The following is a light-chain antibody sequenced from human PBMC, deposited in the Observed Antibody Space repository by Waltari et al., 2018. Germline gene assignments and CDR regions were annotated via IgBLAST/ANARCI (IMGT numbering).Light chain of an antibody. J-gene: IGLJ3*02. CDR3: AAWDDSLNGYWV. Sequence: QSVLTQPPSASGTPGQRVTISCSGSSPHIGRNTLNWYQQLPGTAPKLLIYSNNQRPSGVPDRFSGSKSGTSASLAISGLQSEDEADYYCAAWDDSLNGYWVFGGGTKLTVL. V-gene: IGLV1-44*01. CDR2: SNN. CDR1: SPHIGRNT.